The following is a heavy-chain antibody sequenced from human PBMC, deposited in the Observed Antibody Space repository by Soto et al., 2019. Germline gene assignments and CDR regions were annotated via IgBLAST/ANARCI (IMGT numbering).Heavy chain of an antibody. J-gene: IGHJ5*02. V-gene: IGHV1-3*01. CDR2: INAANGDT. CDR1: GYTFTSYG. Sequence: ASVKVSCKASGYTFTSYGIHWVRQAPGQRLEWMGWINAANGDTKYSPKFQGRVTITRDTPASTAYMELGSLRSEDTAVYYCVRRHVSATGIDWFDPWGQGTLVTVSS. CDR3: VRRHVSATGIDWFDP. D-gene: IGHD6-13*01.